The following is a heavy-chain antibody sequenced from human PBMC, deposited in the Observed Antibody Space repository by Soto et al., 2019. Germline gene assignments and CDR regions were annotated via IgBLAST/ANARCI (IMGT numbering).Heavy chain of an antibody. Sequence: QVQLVQSAAEVKPPGASVKVSCKASGYNFTRYGFSWVRQAPGQGLEWMGWISAYSGDTNYAQKFQGRVSMTTDTSTSTAYMELRSLRSDDTAVYYCERESGRSLPQWLMVDFWGQGNLVTVSS. CDR3: ERESGRSLPQWLMVDF. V-gene: IGHV1-18*01. CDR2: ISAYSGDT. D-gene: IGHD6-19*01. J-gene: IGHJ4*02. CDR1: GYNFTRYG.